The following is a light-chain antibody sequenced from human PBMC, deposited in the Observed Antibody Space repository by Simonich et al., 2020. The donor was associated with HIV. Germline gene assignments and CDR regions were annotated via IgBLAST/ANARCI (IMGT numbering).Light chain of an antibody. CDR3: SSYTSSSTLV. J-gene: IGLJ2*01. CDR2: DVR. V-gene: IGLV2-14*01. Sequence: QSTLTQPASVSGSPGQSITISCTGTSSDVGGYNYVSWYPQHPGKAPKLMIYDVRKRPSGVSNRFSGSKSGNTASLTISGLQAEDEADYYCSSYTSSSTLVFGGGTKLTVL. CDR1: SSDVGGYNY.